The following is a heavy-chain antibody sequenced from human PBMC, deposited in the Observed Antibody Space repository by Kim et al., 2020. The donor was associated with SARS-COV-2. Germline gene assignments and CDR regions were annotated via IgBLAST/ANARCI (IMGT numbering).Heavy chain of an antibody. CDR2: INPSGGST. J-gene: IGHJ6*02. CDR1: GYTFTSYY. CDR3: ARDYRALHDYGGVDGMDV. V-gene: IGHV1-46*01. D-gene: IGHD4-17*01. Sequence: ASVKVSCKASGYTFTSYYMHWVRQAPGQGLEWMGIINPSGGSTSYAQKFQGRVTMTRDTSTSTVYMELSSLRSEDTAVYYCARDYRALHDYGGVDGMDVWGQGTTVTVSS.